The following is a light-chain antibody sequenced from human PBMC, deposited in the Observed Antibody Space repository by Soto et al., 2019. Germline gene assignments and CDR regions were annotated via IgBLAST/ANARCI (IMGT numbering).Light chain of an antibody. CDR2: GAS. J-gene: IGKJ1*01. V-gene: IGKV3-20*01. CDR3: QQYGSSPLT. CDR1: QSVSSSY. Sequence: EIVLPQSPGTLSLSPGERATLSCRASQSVSSSYLAWYQQKPGQAPRLLIYGASSRATGIPDRFSGSGSGTAFSLTISRLEPEDFAVYYCQQYGSSPLTFGQGTKVEIK.